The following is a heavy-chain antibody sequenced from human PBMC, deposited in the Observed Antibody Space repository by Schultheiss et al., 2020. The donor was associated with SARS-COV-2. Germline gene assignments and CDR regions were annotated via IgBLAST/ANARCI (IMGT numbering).Heavy chain of an antibody. J-gene: IGHJ3*02. D-gene: IGHD6-13*01. CDR3: ARNSSSWLIDAFDI. V-gene: IGHV3-33*01. Sequence: GGSLRLSCAASGFTFSSYGMHWVRQAPGKGLEWVAVIWYDGSNKYYADSVKGRFTISRDNSKNTLYLQMNSLRAEDTAVYYCARNSSSWLIDAFDIWGQGTMVTVSS. CDR1: GFTFSSYG. CDR2: IWYDGSNK.